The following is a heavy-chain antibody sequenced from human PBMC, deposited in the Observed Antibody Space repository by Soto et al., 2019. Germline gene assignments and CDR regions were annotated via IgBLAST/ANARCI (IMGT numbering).Heavy chain of an antibody. CDR3: AKDHSSGWYYFDY. J-gene: IGHJ4*02. V-gene: IGHV3-23*01. Sequence: GGSLRLACAATGVTFSNAWINWVRQAPGKGLEWVSAISGSGGSTYYADSVKGRFTISRDNSKNTLYLQMNSLRAEDTAVYYCAKDHSSGWYYFDYWGQGTLVTVSP. CDR2: ISGSGGST. D-gene: IGHD6-19*01. CDR1: GVTFSNAW.